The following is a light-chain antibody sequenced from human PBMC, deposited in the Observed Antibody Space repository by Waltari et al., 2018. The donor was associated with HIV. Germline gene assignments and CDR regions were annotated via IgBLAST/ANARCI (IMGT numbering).Light chain of an antibody. J-gene: IGLJ3*02. CDR2: RND. V-gene: IGLV1-47*01. CDR1: RSNIGNNF. Sequence: QSVLTQPPSASGTPGQRVVISCSGGRSNIGNNFVYWYQQLPESPPKLLIYRNDTRASVFSDLFSVSKSGTSASLAISGLRSEDESDYYGATWDDSLNSFWVFGGGTKVTVL. CDR3: ATWDDSLNSFWV.